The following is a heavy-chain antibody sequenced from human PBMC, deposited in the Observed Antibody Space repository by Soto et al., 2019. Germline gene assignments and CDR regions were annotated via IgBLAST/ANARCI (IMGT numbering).Heavy chain of an antibody. CDR3: ARDTNWNKPTRTNYYYYYGMDV. V-gene: IGHV1-2*04. D-gene: IGHD1-20*01. CDR1: GYTFTGYY. CDR2: INPNSGGT. Sequence: QVQLVQSGAEVKKPGASVKVSCKASGYTFTGYYMHWVRQAPGQGLEWMGWINPNSGGTNYAQKFQGWVTMTRDTSISTAYMELSRLRSDDTAVYYCARDTNWNKPTRTNYYYYYGMDVWGQGTTVTVSS. J-gene: IGHJ6*02.